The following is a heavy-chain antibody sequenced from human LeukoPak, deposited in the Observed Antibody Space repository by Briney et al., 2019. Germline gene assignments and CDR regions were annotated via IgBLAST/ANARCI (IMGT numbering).Heavy chain of an antibody. V-gene: IGHV3-23*01. D-gene: IGHD6-13*01. Sequence: GGSLRLSCAASGFTFSSYAMSWVRQAPGKGLEWVSAISGSGGSTYYADSVKGRFTISRDNSKNTLHLQMNSLRAEDTAVYYCANYPGIAAAGTGGYFDYWGQGTLVTVSS. J-gene: IGHJ4*02. CDR1: GFTFSSYA. CDR3: ANYPGIAAAGTGGYFDY. CDR2: ISGSGGST.